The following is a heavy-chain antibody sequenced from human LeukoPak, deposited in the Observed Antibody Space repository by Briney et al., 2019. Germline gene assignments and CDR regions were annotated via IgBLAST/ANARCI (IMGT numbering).Heavy chain of an antibody. V-gene: IGHV3-23*01. CDR3: AKVGIVGATGAFDI. CDR2: ISGSGGST. CDR1: GFTFSSYA. D-gene: IGHD1-26*01. J-gene: IGHJ3*02. Sequence: PGGPLRLSCAASGFTFSSYAMSWVRQAPGKGLDWVPAISGSGGSTYYADSVKGRFTISRDNSKNTLYLQMNSLRAEDTAVYYCAKVGIVGATGAFDIWGQGTMVTVSS.